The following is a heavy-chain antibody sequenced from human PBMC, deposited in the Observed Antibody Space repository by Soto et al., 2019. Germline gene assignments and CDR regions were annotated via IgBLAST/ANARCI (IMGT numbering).Heavy chain of an antibody. J-gene: IGHJ4*02. CDR1: GYTFSSHA. CDR3: ARDRVVWSSSSGLEY. Sequence: QVQLVQSGAEVKEPGASVKVSCQASGYTFSSHAMHWVRQAPGLGLEWMGVINPSGGSTNYAQKFQGRVTMTRDTSTSTVYMDLSSLTSEDTAVYYCARDRVVWSSSSGLEYWGQGTLVTVSS. V-gene: IGHV1-46*01. CDR2: INPSGGST. D-gene: IGHD6-6*01.